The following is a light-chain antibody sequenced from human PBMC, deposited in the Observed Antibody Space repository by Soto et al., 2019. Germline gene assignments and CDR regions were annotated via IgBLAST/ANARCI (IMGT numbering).Light chain of an antibody. CDR3: SSYTSSSTLGYV. CDR2: DVS. J-gene: IGLJ1*01. V-gene: IGLV2-14*01. Sequence: QSVLTHPASGSGSPGQSISISCTGTSSDVGGYNYVSWYQQHPGKAPKLMIYDVSNRPSGVSNRFSGSKSGNTASLTISGLQAEDEADYYCSSYTSSSTLGYVFGTGTKVTVL. CDR1: SSDVGGYNY.